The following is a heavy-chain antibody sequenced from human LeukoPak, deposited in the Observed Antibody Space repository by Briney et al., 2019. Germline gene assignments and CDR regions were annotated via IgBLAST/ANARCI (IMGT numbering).Heavy chain of an antibody. D-gene: IGHD3-22*01. CDR3: ASWAYDSSGSYLDY. CDR2: INHSGST. CDR1: GGSFSGYY. Sequence: SETLSLTCAVYGGSFSGYYWSWIRQPPGKGLEWIGEINHSGSTNYNPSLKSRVTISVDTSKNQFSLKLSSVTAADTAVYYSASWAYDSSGSYLDYWGQGTLVTVSS. J-gene: IGHJ4*02. V-gene: IGHV4-34*01.